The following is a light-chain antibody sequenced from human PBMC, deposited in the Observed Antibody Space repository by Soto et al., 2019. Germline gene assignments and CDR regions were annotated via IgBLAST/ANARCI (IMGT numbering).Light chain of an antibody. V-gene: IGLV1-51*02. CDR1: SSNIGNNY. Sequence: QAVLTQPPSVSAAPGLKVTISCSGGSSNIGNNYVSWFQQLPGTAPKLLIYENNKRPSGIPDRFSGSKSGASATLDITGLQTGDEADYYCGTWDSSLSYVFGTGTKLTVL. J-gene: IGLJ1*01. CDR2: ENN. CDR3: GTWDSSLSYV.